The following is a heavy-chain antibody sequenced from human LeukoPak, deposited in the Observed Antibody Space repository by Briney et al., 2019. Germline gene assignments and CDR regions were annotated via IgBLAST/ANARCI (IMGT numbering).Heavy chain of an antibody. D-gene: IGHD2-21*01. CDR2: ISGSGDST. V-gene: IGHV3-23*01. Sequence: GGSLRLSCAASGFTFSSYGMSWVRQAPGKGLEWVSAISGSGDSTYYGDSVKGRFTISRDNSKNTLYLQMNSLKTEDTAVYYCITPLPYSAQGGQGTLVTVSS. CDR1: GFTFSSYG. J-gene: IGHJ4*02. CDR3: ITPLPYSAQ.